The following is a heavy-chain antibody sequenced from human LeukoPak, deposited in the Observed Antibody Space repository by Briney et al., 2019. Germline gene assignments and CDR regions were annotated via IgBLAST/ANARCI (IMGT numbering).Heavy chain of an antibody. D-gene: IGHD3-10*01. Sequence: SETLSLTCSISGGSISLSYYYWGWLRQPPGKALEWIGSVYYSGTTSYNPSLKSRVTISVDTSKNQFSLKLSSVTAADTAVYYCARDKATTLWFGEFGWFDPWGQGTLVTVSS. CDR3: ARDKATTLWFGEFGWFDP. CDR1: GGSISLSYYY. V-gene: IGHV4-39*07. CDR2: VYYSGTT. J-gene: IGHJ5*02.